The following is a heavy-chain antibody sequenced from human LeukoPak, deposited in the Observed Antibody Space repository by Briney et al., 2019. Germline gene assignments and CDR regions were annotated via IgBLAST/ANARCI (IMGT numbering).Heavy chain of an antibody. D-gene: IGHD3-10*01. CDR1: GFTFSSYW. V-gene: IGHV3-7*03. J-gene: IGHJ6*03. Sequence: SGGSLRLSCAASGFTFSSYWMSWVRQAPGKGLEWVANIKQDGSEKYYVDSVKGRFTISRDNAKNSLYLQMNSLRAEDTAVYYCARSLRVRGVPDYMDVWGKGTTVIISS. CDR2: IKQDGSEK. CDR3: ARSLRVRGVPDYMDV.